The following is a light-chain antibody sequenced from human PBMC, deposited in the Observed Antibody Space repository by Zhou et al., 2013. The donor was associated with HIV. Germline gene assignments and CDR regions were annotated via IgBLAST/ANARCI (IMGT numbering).Light chain of an antibody. CDR3: QQYGSSPYT. J-gene: IGKJ2*01. V-gene: IGKV3-20*01. CDR1: QSVSNNY. Sequence: EIVLTQSPGTLSLSPGERATLSCRASQSVSNNYVAWYQQKPGQAPRLLIYGASTRATGIPDRFSGSGSGTDFTLTISRLEPEDFAVYYCQQYGSSPYTFGQGTKLEI. CDR2: GAS.